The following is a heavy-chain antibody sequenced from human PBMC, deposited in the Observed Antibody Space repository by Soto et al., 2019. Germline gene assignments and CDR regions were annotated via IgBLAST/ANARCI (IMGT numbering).Heavy chain of an antibody. D-gene: IGHD3-10*01. CDR2: IMKDGSVK. CDR3: ARDSGYDSGSSVNHYLDY. CDR1: GFTFGSYW. Sequence: LRLSCAASGFTFGSYWMSWVRQTPGKGLEWLGTIMKDGSVKKYVDSVKGRFTVSRDNAKNSLYLQMDSLRVEDTAVYYCARDSGYDSGSSVNHYLDYWGHGTLVTVSS. J-gene: IGHJ4*01. V-gene: IGHV3-7*01.